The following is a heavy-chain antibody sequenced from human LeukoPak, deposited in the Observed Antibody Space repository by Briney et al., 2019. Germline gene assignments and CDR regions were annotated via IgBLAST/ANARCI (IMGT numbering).Heavy chain of an antibody. CDR2: IYYSGST. CDR1: GGSISSGDYY. Sequence: SETLSLTCTVSGGSISSGDYYWSWIRQPPRKGLEWIGYIYYSGSTYYNPSLKSRVTISVDTSKNQFSLKLSSVTAADTAVYYCARGSSGWTTGNWFDPWGQGTLVTVSS. J-gene: IGHJ5*02. D-gene: IGHD6-19*01. V-gene: IGHV4-30-4*01. CDR3: ARGSSGWTTGNWFDP.